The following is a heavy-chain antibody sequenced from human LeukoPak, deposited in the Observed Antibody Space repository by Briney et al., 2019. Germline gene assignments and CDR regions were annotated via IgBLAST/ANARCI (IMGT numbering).Heavy chain of an antibody. V-gene: IGHV3-23*01. D-gene: IGHD3-10*01. J-gene: IGHJ5*02. CDR1: GFTFSSYA. CDR3: AKDQYYYGSGSLNWFDP. Sequence: GGSLRLSCAASGFTFSSYAMGWVRQAPGKGLEWVSAISGSGGSTYYADSVKGRFTISRDNSKNTLYLQMNSLRAEDTAVYYCAKDQYYYGSGSLNWFDPWGQGTLVTVSS. CDR2: ISGSGGST.